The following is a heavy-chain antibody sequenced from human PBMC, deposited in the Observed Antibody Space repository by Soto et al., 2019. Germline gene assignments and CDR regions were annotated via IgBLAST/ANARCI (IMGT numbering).Heavy chain of an antibody. Sequence: QVQLVESGGGLVKPGGSLRLSCAASGFTFSDYYMSWIRQAPGKGLEWVSYISSSGSTIYYADSVKGRFTISRDNAKNSLYLQMNSRRAEDTAVYYCARDLKDPNYYYYYMDVWGKGTTVTVSS. CDR1: GFTFSDYY. J-gene: IGHJ6*03. V-gene: IGHV3-11*01. CDR2: ISSSGSTI. CDR3: ARDLKDPNYYYYYMDV.